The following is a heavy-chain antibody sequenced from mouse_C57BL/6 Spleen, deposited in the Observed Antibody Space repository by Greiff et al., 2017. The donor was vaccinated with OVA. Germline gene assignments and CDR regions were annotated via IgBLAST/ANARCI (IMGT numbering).Heavy chain of an antibody. V-gene: IGHV5-17*01. CDR3: ARPGDYDYFDY. CDR2: ISSGSSTI. J-gene: IGHJ2*01. D-gene: IGHD2-4*01. CDR1: GFTFSDYG. Sequence: EVMLVESGGGLVKPGGSLKLSCAASGFTFSDYGMHWVRQAPEKGLEWVAYISSGSSTIYYADTVKGRFTISRDNAKNTLFLHMTSLRSEDTAMYYCARPGDYDYFDYWGQGTTLTVSS.